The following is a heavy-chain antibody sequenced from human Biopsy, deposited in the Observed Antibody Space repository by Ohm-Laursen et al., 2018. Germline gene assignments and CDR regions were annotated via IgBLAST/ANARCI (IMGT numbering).Heavy chain of an antibody. D-gene: IGHD2-21*01. J-gene: IGHJ4*02. CDR2: IIPYFLRT. CDR3: ASGQGDPLGVRIITWSFNF. CDR1: GGTFNRYG. Sequence: GSSVKVSCKASGGTFNRYGLTWVRQAPGQGLEWMGGIIPYFLRTYIPQKLQGRVTITADKSTNTGYMQLTSLRSDDTAVYYCASGQGDPLGVRIITWSFNFWGQGTLVTVSS. V-gene: IGHV1-69*06.